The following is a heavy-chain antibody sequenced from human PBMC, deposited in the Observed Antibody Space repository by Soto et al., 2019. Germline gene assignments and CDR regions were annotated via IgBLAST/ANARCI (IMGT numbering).Heavy chain of an antibody. V-gene: IGHV4-34*01. Sequence: QVPLQQWGAGLLKPSETLSLTCVVYGVSFSGYYWSWVRQPPGKGLEWIGEINDSGSTNYNPSLKSRIIISVDTSKKQFSLKVSAVTAAYAAVYYCARTETVPHYGNWRGIGMDVWGQGTTVTVSS. J-gene: IGHJ6*02. CDR2: INDSGST. CDR3: ARTETVPHYGNWRGIGMDV. CDR1: GVSFSGYY. D-gene: IGHD4-17*01.